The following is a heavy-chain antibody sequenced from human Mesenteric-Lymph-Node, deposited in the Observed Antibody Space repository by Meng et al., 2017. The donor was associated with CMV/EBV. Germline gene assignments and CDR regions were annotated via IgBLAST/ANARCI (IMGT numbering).Heavy chain of an antibody. J-gene: IGHJ3*02. Sequence: SETLSLTCTVSGYSISNGYYWGWIRQPPGKGLEWIGSIYHSGSTYYNPSLKSRVTISVDTSKNQFSLDMSSVTAADTAVYYCARETGKFRETYRYDGSGRSDAFDIWGQGTMVTV. CDR2: IYHSGST. CDR3: ARETGKFRETYRYDGSGRSDAFDI. V-gene: IGHV4-38-2*02. CDR1: GYSISNGYY. D-gene: IGHD3-22*01.